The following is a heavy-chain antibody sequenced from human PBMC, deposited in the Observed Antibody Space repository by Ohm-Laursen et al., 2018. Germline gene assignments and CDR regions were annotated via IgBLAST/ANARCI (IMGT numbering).Heavy chain of an antibody. CDR2: IYYSGST. CDR1: GGSISSYY. D-gene: IGHD3-10*01. J-gene: IGHJ6*02. Sequence: SETLSLTCTVSGGSISSYYWSWIRQPPGKGLEWIGYIYYSGSTNYNPSLKSRVTISVDTSKNQFSLKLSSVTAADTAVYYCAREFGELFAFPYYYYYGMDVWGQGTTVTVSS. CDR3: AREFGELFAFPYYYYYGMDV. V-gene: IGHV4-59*01.